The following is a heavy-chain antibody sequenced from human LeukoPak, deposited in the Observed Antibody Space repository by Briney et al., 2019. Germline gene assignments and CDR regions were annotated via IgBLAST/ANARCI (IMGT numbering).Heavy chain of an antibody. V-gene: IGHV3-30-3*01. J-gene: IGHJ4*02. CDR2: VSSDGNNK. D-gene: IGHD2-2*01. Sequence: GGSLRLSCAASGFTFNTYAMHWVRQAPGKGLEWLAVVSSDGNNKYYVDSVRGRFTISRDNSKETLYLQMNSLRAEDTAVYYCARDQGYCTTTSCFDIGYYPDCWGQGALVTVSS. CDR3: ARDQGYCTTTSCFDIGYYPDC. CDR1: GFTFNTYA.